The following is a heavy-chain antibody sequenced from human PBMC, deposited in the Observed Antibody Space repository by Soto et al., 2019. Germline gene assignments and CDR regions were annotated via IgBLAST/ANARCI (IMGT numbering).Heavy chain of an antibody. CDR2: ISYDGSNK. D-gene: IGHD2-8*02. CDR1: GFTFSSYA. V-gene: IGHV3-30-3*01. J-gene: IGHJ6*02. CDR3: ARGLGVYAIYNYYYGMDV. Sequence: QVQLVESGGGVVQPGRSLRLSCAASGFTFSSYAMHWVRQAPGKGLEWVAVISYDGSNKYYADSVKGRFTISRDNSKNTLYLQMNSLRAEDTAVYYCARGLGVYAIYNYYYGMDVWGQGTTVTVSS.